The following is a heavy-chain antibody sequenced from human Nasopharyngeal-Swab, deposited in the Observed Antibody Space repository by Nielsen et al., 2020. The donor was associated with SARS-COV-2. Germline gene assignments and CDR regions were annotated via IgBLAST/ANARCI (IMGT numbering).Heavy chain of an antibody. D-gene: IGHD2-2*01. J-gene: IGHJ6*03. CDR1: GFTVSSNY. V-gene: IGHV3-66*01. CDR3: ARGSTVSSYYHYMDV. CDR2: FYSGGTT. Sequence: GGSLRLSCAASGFTVSSNYMHWVRQAPGEGLEWVSAFYSGGTTYYADSVKGRVTISRDNSNNTVYLQMNSLRAEDTAVYYCARGSTVSSYYHYMDVWGKGTTATVSS.